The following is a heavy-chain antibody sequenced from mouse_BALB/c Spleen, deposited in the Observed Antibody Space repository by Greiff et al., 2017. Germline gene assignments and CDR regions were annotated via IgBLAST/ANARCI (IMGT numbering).Heavy chain of an antibody. CDR1: GFSLTSYG. V-gene: IGHV2-2*02. D-gene: IGHD1-1*01. Sequence: QVQLQQSGPGLVQPSQSLSITCTVSGFSLTSYGVHWVRQSPGKGLEWLGVIWSGGSTDYNAAFISRLSISKDNSKSQVFFKMNSLQANDTAIYYCARTYYGSSYSFAYWGQGTLVTVSA. CDR2: IWSGGST. J-gene: IGHJ3*01. CDR3: ARTYYGSSYSFAY.